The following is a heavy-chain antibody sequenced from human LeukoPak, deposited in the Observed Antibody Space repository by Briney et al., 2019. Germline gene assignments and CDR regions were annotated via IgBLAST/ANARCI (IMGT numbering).Heavy chain of an antibody. Sequence: SETLSLTCSVSGDSISSYYWSWIRQPPGKGLEWIGYIYYSGSTNYNPSLKSRVTISVDTSKNQFSLKLSSVTAADTAVYYCARDPGLRRYGMDVWGQGTTVTVSS. D-gene: IGHD4-17*01. CDR3: ARDPGLRRYGMDV. V-gene: IGHV4-59*01. J-gene: IGHJ6*02. CDR1: GDSISSYY. CDR2: IYYSGST.